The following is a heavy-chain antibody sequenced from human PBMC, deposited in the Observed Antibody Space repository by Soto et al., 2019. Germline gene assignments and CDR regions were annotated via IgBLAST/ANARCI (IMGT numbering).Heavy chain of an antibody. D-gene: IGHD5-18*01. CDR1: GFSFSSYS. CDR3: AKWDGYGDH. V-gene: IGHV3-23*04. CDR2: ISIGGDKT. Sequence: EVQLVESGGGLVQPGGSLRLSCAASGFSFSSYSFTWVRQAPGKGLEWVAGISIGGDKTWHADSVKGRFTISRDNSKNTVYLQMKSLRVDDTAVYYCAKWDGYGDHWGQGTLVTVSS. J-gene: IGHJ5*02.